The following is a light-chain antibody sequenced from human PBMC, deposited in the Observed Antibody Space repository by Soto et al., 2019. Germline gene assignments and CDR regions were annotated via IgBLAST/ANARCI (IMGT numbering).Light chain of an antibody. CDR3: AAWDCSLKGVV. CDR1: FSNVGINT. V-gene: IGLV1-44*01. Sequence: QAVVTQPPSASGTPGQRVTISCSGSFSNVGINTVNWYQQLPGTAPKLLIYSDNQRPSGVPDRFSGSKSGTSASLGISGLQAWDCAYYYCAAWDCSLKGVVFRGGTKLTVL. J-gene: IGLJ2*01. CDR2: SDN.